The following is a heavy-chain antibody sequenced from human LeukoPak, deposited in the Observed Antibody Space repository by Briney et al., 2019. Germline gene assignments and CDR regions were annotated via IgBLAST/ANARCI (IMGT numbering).Heavy chain of an antibody. CDR1: GGSISSYY. Sequence: SETLSLTCTVSGGSISSYYWSWIRQPAGNGLEWIGRIYTSGSTNYNPSLKSRVTMSVDTSTNQFSLKLSSVTAADTAVYYGAREVWRFGESEGGNWFDPWGQGTLVTVSS. D-gene: IGHD3-10*01. J-gene: IGHJ5*02. CDR3: AREVWRFGESEGGNWFDP. V-gene: IGHV4-4*07. CDR2: IYTSGST.